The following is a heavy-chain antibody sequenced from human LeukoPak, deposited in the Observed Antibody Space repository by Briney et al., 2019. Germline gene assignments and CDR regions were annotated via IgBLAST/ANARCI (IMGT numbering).Heavy chain of an antibody. Sequence: GXSLRLSCAASGFTFSRYGMHWVRQAPGKGLEGVAVISFDGSNKYYTDSVKGRFTISRDNSKNTLYLQMNSLRAEDTAVYYCAKSGGYSAGGFDPWGQGTLVTVSS. CDR1: GFTFSRYG. D-gene: IGHD3-22*01. CDR3: AKSGGYSAGGFDP. V-gene: IGHV3-30*18. J-gene: IGHJ5*02. CDR2: ISFDGSNK.